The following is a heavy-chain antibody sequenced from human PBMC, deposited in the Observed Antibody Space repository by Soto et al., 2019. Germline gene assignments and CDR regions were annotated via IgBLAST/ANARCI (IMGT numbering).Heavy chain of an antibody. D-gene: IGHD2-21*01. Sequence: GGSLRLSCAASGFTFSSYSMNWVRQAPGKGLEWVSTISSRNNDMYYVDSVKGRFTISRDNARNSVYLQMNSLRADDMAVYYCARDVNGGFCGAWGQGTLVTVSS. J-gene: IGHJ5*02. CDR1: GFTFSSYS. CDR2: ISSRNNDM. V-gene: IGHV3-21*01. CDR3: ARDVNGGFCGA.